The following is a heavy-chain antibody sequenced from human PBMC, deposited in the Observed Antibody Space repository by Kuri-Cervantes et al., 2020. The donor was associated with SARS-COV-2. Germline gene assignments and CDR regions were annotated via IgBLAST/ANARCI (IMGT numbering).Heavy chain of an antibody. J-gene: IGHJ4*02. D-gene: IGHD2-21*01. V-gene: IGHV3-30*14. CDR3: VGGRVGVQDF. CDR1: GFTFSSYA. Sequence: GESLKISCAASGFTFSSYAMHWVRQAPGKGLEWVAVISYDGSNKYYADSVKGRFTISRDNSKNTLYLQMNNMRREDTAVYFCVGGRVGVQDFWGQGTLVTVSS. CDR2: ISYDGSNK.